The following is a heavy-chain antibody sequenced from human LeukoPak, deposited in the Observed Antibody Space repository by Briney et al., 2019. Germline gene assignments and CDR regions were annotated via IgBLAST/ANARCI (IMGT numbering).Heavy chain of an antibody. V-gene: IGHV4-34*01. CDR3: ASFTPTDY. J-gene: IGHJ4*02. Sequence: SETLSLTCAVYGGSFSGYYWSWIRQPPGKGLEWIGEINHSGSTNYNPSLKSRVTISVDTSKNQFSLKLSSVTAADTAAYYCASFTPTDYWGQGTLVTVSS. CDR1: GGSFSGYY. CDR2: INHSGST.